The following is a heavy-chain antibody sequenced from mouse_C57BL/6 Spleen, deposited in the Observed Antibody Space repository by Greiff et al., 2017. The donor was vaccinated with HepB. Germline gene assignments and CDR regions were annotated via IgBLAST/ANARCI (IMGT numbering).Heavy chain of an antibody. CDR3: AVYGDGYFYAMDY. CDR1: GYTFTDYN. CDR2: INPNNGGT. Sequence: VQLQQSGPELVKPGASVKMSCKASGYTFTDYNMPWVKQSHGKSLEWIGYINPNNGGTSYNQKFKGEATLTVNTSSSTAYMELRSLTSEDSAVYYCAVYGDGYFYAMDYWGQGTSVTVSS. J-gene: IGHJ4*01. D-gene: IGHD2-3*01. V-gene: IGHV1-22*01.